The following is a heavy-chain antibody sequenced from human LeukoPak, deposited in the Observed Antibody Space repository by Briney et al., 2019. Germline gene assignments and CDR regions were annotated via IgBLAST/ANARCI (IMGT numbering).Heavy chain of an antibody. CDR3: ARYYGSGSFDWFDP. J-gene: IGHJ5*02. Sequence: SETLSLTCAVYGGSFIGYYCSWLRQPPGKGLDGIGEINHSGSTKYNPSLKSRVTISVDTSKNKFSLQLSSVTAADTAVYYCARYYGSGSFDWFDPWGQGTLATVSS. V-gene: IGHV4-34*01. CDR2: INHSGST. CDR1: GGSFIGYY. D-gene: IGHD3-10*01.